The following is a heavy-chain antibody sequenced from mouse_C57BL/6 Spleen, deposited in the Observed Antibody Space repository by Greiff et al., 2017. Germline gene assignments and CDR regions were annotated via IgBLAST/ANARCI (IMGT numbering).Heavy chain of an antibody. J-gene: IGHJ4*01. CDR1: GYTFTSYG. V-gene: IGHV1-81*01. CDR2: IYPRSGNT. D-gene: IGHD1-1*01. Sequence: VQLQESGAELARPGASVKLSCKASGYTFTSYGISWVKQRTGQGLEWIGEIYPRSGNTYYNAEFKGKATLTADKSSSTAYMGLRSLTSEDSAVYLCERLLRDYYAMDYWGQGTSVTVSS. CDR3: ERLLRDYYAMDY.